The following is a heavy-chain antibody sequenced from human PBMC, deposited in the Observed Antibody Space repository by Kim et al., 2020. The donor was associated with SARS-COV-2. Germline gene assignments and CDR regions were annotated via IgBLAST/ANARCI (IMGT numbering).Heavy chain of an antibody. V-gene: IGHV4-39*01. D-gene: IGHD6-19*01. CDR3: ARHPGVDTAMDIAVAGTLSLFDGDDAFDI. CDR2: IYYSGST. Sequence: SETLSLTCTVSGGSISSSSYYWGWIRQPPGKGLEWIGSIYYSGSTYYNPSLKSRVTISVDTSKNQFSLKLSSVTAADTAVYYCARHPGVDTAMDIAVAGTLSLFDGDDAFDIWGQGTMGTVSS. CDR1: GGSISSSSYY. J-gene: IGHJ3*02.